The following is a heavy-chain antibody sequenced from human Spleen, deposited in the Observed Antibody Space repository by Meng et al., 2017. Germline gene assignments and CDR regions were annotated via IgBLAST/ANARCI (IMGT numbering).Heavy chain of an antibody. V-gene: IGHV3-43D*03. J-gene: IGHJ4*01. CDR3: AKDKGATADYYFDY. CDR1: GFTFDDYA. D-gene: IGHD1-26*01. Sequence: GESLKISCAASGFTFDDYAMHWVRQAPGKGLEWVSLISWDGDSTYYADSVKGRFTISRDNSKNSLYLQMNSLRAEDTALYYCAKDKGATADYYFDYWGQGTQVTVSS. CDR2: ISWDGDST.